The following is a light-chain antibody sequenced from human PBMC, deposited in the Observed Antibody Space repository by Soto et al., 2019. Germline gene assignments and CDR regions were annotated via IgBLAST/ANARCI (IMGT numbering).Light chain of an antibody. CDR3: QQRSNWPLT. CDR1: QSVSSS. CDR2: GAS. J-gene: IGKJ4*01. V-gene: IGKV3-11*01. Sequence: ENGLTQSPATLSLSPGERATLSCRASQSVSSSLAWYQQKPGQPPRLLIYGASNRATGIPARFSGSGSGTDFTLTISSLEPEDFAVYYCQQRSNWPLTFGGGTKVDIK.